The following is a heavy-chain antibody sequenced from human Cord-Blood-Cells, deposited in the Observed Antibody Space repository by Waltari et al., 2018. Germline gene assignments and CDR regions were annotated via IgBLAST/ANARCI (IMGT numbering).Heavy chain of an antibody. J-gene: IGHJ5*02. Sequence: QLQLQESGPGLVKPSETLSLTCTVSGGSISSSSYSWGWIRQPPGKGLEWIGSIYYSGSTYYNPSLKSRVTISVDTSKNQFSLKLSSVTAADTAVYYCARLNGNWFDPWGQGTLFTVSS. CDR2: IYYSGST. CDR1: GGSISSSSYS. D-gene: IGHD2-8*01. V-gene: IGHV4-39*01. CDR3: ARLNGNWFDP.